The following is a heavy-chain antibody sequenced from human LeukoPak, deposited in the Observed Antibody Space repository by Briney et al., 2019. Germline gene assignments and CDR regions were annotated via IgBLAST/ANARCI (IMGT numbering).Heavy chain of an antibody. CDR2: IYYSGST. Sequence: SETLSLTCTVSGGSISSGGYYWSWIRQPPGKGLEWIGYIYYSGSTNYNPSLKSRVTISVDTSKNQFSLKLSSVTAADTAVYYCARTLYSSSSYDYWGQGTLVTVSS. V-gene: IGHV4-61*08. CDR3: ARTLYSSSSYDY. CDR1: GGSISSGGYY. D-gene: IGHD6-13*01. J-gene: IGHJ4*02.